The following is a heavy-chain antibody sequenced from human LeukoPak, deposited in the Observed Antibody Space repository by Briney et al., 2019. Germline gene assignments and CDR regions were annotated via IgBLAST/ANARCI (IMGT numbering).Heavy chain of an antibody. CDR1: GYTFTSYA. Sequence: GASVKVSCKASGYTFTSYAMHWVRQAPGQRLEWMGWINAGNGNTKYSQKFKGRVTITRDTSASTAYMELSSLRSEDTAVYYCARADSSGYYGDYYYYGMDVWGQGTTVTVSS. J-gene: IGHJ6*02. V-gene: IGHV1-3*01. CDR2: INAGNGNT. CDR3: ARADSSGYYGDYYYYGMDV. D-gene: IGHD3-22*01.